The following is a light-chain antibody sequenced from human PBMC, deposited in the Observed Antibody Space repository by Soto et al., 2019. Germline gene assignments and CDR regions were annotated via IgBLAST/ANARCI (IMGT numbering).Light chain of an antibody. CDR3: AAWDVSLVV. J-gene: IGLJ2*01. CDR1: SSNIGTNT. CDR2: SDN. V-gene: IGLV1-44*01. Sequence: QSVLTQPPSASGTPGQRVTISCSGNSSNIGTNTVIWYQQLPGAAPKLLIYSDNQRPSGVPDRFSGSKSGTSASLAISGLQSEDEADYYCAAWDVSLVVFGGGTKLTVL.